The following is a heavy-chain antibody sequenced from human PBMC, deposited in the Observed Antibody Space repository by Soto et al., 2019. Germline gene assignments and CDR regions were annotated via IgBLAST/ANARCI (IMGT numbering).Heavy chain of an antibody. Sequence: EVHLVESGGGLVQPGGSLRLSCEASGFIFRNYWMNWVRQAPGKGLEWLANIKKDGSEKYYVDSAKGRFTISRDNAKNSLYLQMNSLRAEDTAVYFCARDDCSGTSCYSDYYSYGMDVWGQGTTVTVSS. CDR2: IKKDGSEK. V-gene: IGHV3-7*01. CDR3: ARDDCSGTSCYSDYYSYGMDV. J-gene: IGHJ6*02. D-gene: IGHD2-2*02. CDR1: GFIFRNYW.